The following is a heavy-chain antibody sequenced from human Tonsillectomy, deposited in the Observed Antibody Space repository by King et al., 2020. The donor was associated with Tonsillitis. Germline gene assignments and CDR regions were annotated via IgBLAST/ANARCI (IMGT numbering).Heavy chain of an antibody. D-gene: IGHD3-22*01. CDR3: AKDSSGYPLNFDL. CDR2: ISGSGGIT. J-gene: IGHJ4*02. Sequence: VQLVESGGGLVQPGGFLRLSCAASGFTFNNYAMNWVRQAPGKGLEWVSGISGSGGITYFADSVKGRFTISRDNSKNTMYLQMNSLRAEDTAVYFCAKDSSGYPLNFDLWGQGTLVTVST. V-gene: IGHV3-23*04. CDR1: GFTFNNYA.